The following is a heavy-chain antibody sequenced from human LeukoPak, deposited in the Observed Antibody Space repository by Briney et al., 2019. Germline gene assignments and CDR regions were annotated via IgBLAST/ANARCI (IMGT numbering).Heavy chain of an antibody. J-gene: IGHJ6*04. CDR2: IYHSGST. D-gene: IGHD6-19*01. CDR3: ASSSSGRPNYYYHYGMDV. Sequence: SGTLSLTCAVSGGSISSSNWWSWVRQPPGKGLEWIGEIYHSGSTNYNPSLKSRVTIPVDKSKNQLSLKLSSVTAADTAVYYRASSSSGRPNYYYHYGMDVWGKGTTVTVSS. CDR1: GGSISSSNW. V-gene: IGHV4-4*02.